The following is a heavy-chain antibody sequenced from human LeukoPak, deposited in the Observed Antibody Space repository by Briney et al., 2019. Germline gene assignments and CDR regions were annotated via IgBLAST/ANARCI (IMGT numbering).Heavy chain of an antibody. CDR1: GGSISSYY. CDR3: ARAKNWYFDL. CDR2: IYYSGST. Sequence: SETLSLTCTVSGGSISSYYWSWIRQPPGKGLEWIGYIYYSGSTNYNPSLKRRVTISVDTSKNQFSLKLSSVTAADTAVYYCARAKNWYFDLWGRGTLVTVSS. V-gene: IGHV4-59*01. J-gene: IGHJ2*01.